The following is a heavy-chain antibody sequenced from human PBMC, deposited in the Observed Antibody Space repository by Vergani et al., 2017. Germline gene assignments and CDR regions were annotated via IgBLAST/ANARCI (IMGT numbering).Heavy chain of an antibody. V-gene: IGHV4-30-4*01. Sequence: QVQLQESGPGLVKPSQTLSLTCTVSGGSISSGDYYWSWIRQPPGKGLEWIGYIYYSGSTYYNPSLKSRVTISVDTSKNQFSRKLSSVTAADTAVYYCARGGYYDFWSGYSREENFDYWGQGTLVTVSS. D-gene: IGHD3-3*01. CDR1: GGSISSGDYY. CDR2: IYYSGST. J-gene: IGHJ4*02. CDR3: ARGGYYDFWSGYSREENFDY.